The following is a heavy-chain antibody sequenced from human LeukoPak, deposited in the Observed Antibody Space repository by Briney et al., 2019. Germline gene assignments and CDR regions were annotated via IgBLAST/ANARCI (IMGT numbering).Heavy chain of an antibody. CDR3: ARAPSGSGSYYFDY. CDR2: IYSGGST. Sequence: GGSLRLSCAASGFTVSSNYMSWVRQAPGKGLEWVSVIYSGGSTYYADSVKGRFTISRDNAKNSLYLQMNSLRAEDTAVYYCARAPSGSGSYYFDYWGQGTLVTVSS. CDR1: GFTVSSNY. D-gene: IGHD3-10*01. V-gene: IGHV3-66*01. J-gene: IGHJ4*02.